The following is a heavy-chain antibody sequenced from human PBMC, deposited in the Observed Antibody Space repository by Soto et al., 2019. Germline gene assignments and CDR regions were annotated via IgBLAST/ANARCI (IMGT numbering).Heavy chain of an antibody. CDR3: AKAHYESLTGSDY. J-gene: IGHJ4*02. D-gene: IGHD3-9*01. CDR1: GFTFDDYT. Sequence: EVQLVESGGGVVQPGGSLRLSCAASGFTFDDYTMHWVRQAPGKGLEWVSLISWDGGSTYYADSVNGRFTISSANSKNFLYMKMNSPRTAATDLYDCAKAHYESLTGSDYWGQGTLVTVSS. CDR2: ISWDGGST. V-gene: IGHV3-43*01.